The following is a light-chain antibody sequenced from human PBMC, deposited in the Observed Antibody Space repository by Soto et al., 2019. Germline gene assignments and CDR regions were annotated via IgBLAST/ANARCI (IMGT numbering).Light chain of an antibody. V-gene: IGKV1-5*03. J-gene: IGKJ2*01. CDR3: QHLRT. CDR2: KAS. CDR1: QSISSW. Sequence: DIQMTQSPSTLSASVGDRVTITCRASQSISSWLAWYQQKPGKAPTLLIYKASSLESGGPSRFSGSGSGTEFTLTISSLQPDDFATYYCQHLRTFGQGTKLEIK.